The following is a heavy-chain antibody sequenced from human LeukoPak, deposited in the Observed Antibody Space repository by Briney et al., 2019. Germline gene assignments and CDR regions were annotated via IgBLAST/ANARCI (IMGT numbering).Heavy chain of an antibody. Sequence: GGSLRLSCAAAGFTFSGNAMSWIRQAPGKGLEWVSYISSTGSYTNYADSVKGRFTISRDNAKNSLYLQMNSLRAEDTAVYYCARGHYGMDVWGQGTTVTVSS. CDR1: GFTFSGNA. CDR2: ISSTGSYT. V-gene: IGHV3-11*05. CDR3: ARGHYGMDV. J-gene: IGHJ6*02.